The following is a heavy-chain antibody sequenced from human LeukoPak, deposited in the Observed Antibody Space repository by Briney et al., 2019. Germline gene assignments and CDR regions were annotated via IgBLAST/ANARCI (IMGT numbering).Heavy chain of an antibody. J-gene: IGHJ3*02. CDR3: AKKRDAFDI. CDR1: GLTVSSNY. CDR2: IYSGGST. V-gene: IGHV3-66*01. Sequence: PGGSLRLSCAASGLTVSSNYMSWVRQAPGKGLEWVSLIYSGGSTNYADSVKGRFTISRDNSKNTLYLQMNSLRAEDTAVYYCAKKRDAFDIWGQGTMVTVSS.